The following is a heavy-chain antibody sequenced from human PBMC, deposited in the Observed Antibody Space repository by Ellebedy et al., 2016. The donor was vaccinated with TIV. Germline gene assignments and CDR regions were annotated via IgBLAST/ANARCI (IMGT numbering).Heavy chain of an antibody. Sequence: ASVKVSXKASGYTFTGYYMHWVRQAPGQGLEWMGWINPNSGGTNYAQKFQGWVTMTRDTSISTAYMELSRLRSDDTAVYYCARDPGAVAGTIYFDYWGQGTLVTVSS. V-gene: IGHV1-2*04. CDR1: GYTFTGYY. D-gene: IGHD6-19*01. CDR3: ARDPGAVAGTIYFDY. J-gene: IGHJ4*02. CDR2: INPNSGGT.